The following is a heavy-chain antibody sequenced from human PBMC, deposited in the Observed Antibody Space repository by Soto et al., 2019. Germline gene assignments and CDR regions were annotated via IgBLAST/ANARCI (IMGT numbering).Heavy chain of an antibody. V-gene: IGHV4-59*08. D-gene: IGHD3-9*01. Sequence: SVTNCVTSSVAEGKSVGYGGSWIRKKTGKGLEWIGYIYYSGSTNYNPSLKSRVTISVDTSKNQFSLKLSSVTAADTAVYYCARHQSGEFVRYFDHDWFDPWGQGTLVTVSS. J-gene: IGHJ5*02. CDR2: IYYSGST. CDR1: EGKSVGYG. CDR3: ARHQSGEFVRYFDHDWFDP.